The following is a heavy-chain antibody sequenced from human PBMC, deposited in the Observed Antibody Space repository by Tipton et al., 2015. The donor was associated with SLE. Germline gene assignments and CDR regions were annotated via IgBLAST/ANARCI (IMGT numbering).Heavy chain of an antibody. CDR2: IWYDGNKK. D-gene: IGHD6-13*01. CDR3: AREGRFASAGTDDAFDI. J-gene: IGHJ3*02. V-gene: IGHV3-33*01. CDR1: GFMFSSFG. Sequence: SLRLFCAASGFMFSSFGVHWVRQAPGKGLEWVAVIWYDGNKKDYADSVKGRFTISRDNSKDTLYLQMNSLRADDTAVYYCAREGRFASAGTDDAFDIWGQGTMVTVSS.